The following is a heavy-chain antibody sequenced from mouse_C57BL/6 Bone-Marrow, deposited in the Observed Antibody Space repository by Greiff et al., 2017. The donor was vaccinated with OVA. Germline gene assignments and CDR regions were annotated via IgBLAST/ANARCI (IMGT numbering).Heavy chain of an antibody. V-gene: IGHV14-3*01. CDR1: GFNIKNTY. CDR2: IDPANGNT. J-gene: IGHJ3*01. Sequence: EVQLQESVAELVRPGASVKLSCTASGFNIKNTYMHWVKQRPEQGLEWIGRIDPANGNTKYAPKFKGTATITADTSSNTAYLQLSSLTSEDTAIYYCARWGQLRLESWCAYWGQGTLVTVSA. CDR3: ARWGQLRLESWCAY. D-gene: IGHD3-2*02.